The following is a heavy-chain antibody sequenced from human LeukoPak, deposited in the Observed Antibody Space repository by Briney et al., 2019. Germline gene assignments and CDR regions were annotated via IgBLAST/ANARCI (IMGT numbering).Heavy chain of an antibody. J-gene: IGHJ4*02. CDR2: IKQDGSER. D-gene: IGHD6-13*01. CDR1: GFTFSSYW. CDR3: ARAAHSSSAF. Sequence: GGSLRLSCAASGFTFSSYWMNWARQAPGKGLEWVASIKQDGSERYYVDSVKGRFTISRDNAKNSLYLQMDSLRAEDTAVYCCARAAHSSSAFWGQGTLVTVSS. V-gene: IGHV3-7*01.